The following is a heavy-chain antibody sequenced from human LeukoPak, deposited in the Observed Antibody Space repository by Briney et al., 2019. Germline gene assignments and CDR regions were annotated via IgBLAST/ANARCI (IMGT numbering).Heavy chain of an antibody. CDR2: INPNSGGT. Sequence: ASVKVSCKASGYTFTGYYMHWVRQAPGQGLEWMGWINPNSGGTNYAQKFQGRVTMTRDTSISTAYMELRSLRSDDTAVYYCARDVTVSVFDYWGQGTLVTVSS. CDR3: ARDVTVSVFDY. D-gene: IGHD5/OR15-5a*01. J-gene: IGHJ4*02. V-gene: IGHV1-2*02. CDR1: GYTFTGYY.